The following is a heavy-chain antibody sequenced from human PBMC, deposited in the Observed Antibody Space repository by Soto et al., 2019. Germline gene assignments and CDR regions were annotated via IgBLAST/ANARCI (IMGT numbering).Heavy chain of an antibody. CDR3: ASPDYYDGSGYPPLDCYGMDV. J-gene: IGHJ6*02. V-gene: IGHV1-18*01. CDR2: ISGYNGQT. Sequence: ASVKVSCKASAYSLDTYGISWVRQAPGQGLEWMGWISGYNGQTNYAQKFRGRVTLTTDTSTSTAYMELSSLRSEDTAVYYCASPDYYDGSGYPPLDCYGMDVWGQGTTVTVSS. CDR1: AYSLDTYG. D-gene: IGHD3-22*01.